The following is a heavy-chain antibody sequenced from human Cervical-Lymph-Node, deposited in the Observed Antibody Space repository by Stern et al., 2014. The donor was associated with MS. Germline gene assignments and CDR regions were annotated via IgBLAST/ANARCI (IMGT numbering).Heavy chain of an antibody. CDR1: GYTFTSYA. Sequence: QVQLVQSGSELKKPGASVKVSCKASGYTFTSYAMNWVRQAPGQGLEWMGWINTNTGNPAYAQGFTGRFVFSLDTSVSTAYMQISSLKPEDTAVYFCARDREDFWSGVIDNWGQGALVTVTS. V-gene: IGHV7-4-1*02. CDR3: ARDREDFWSGVIDN. J-gene: IGHJ4*02. CDR2: INTNTGNP. D-gene: IGHD3-3*01.